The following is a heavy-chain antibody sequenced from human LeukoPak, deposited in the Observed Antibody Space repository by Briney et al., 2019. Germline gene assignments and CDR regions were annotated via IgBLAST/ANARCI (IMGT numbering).Heavy chain of an antibody. Sequence: PGGSLRLSCAASGFTFSSYGMHWVRQAPGKGLEWVAFIRYDGSNKYYADSVKGRFTISRDNSKNTLYLQMNSLRAEDTAVYYCAKDRGYSGYEPHYFDCWGQGTLVTVSS. V-gene: IGHV3-30*02. CDR1: GFTFSSYG. CDR3: AKDRGYSGYEPHYFDC. CDR2: IRYDGSNK. D-gene: IGHD5-12*01. J-gene: IGHJ4*02.